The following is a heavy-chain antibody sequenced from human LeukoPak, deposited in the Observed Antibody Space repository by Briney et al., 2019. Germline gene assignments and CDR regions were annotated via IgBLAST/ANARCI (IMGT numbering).Heavy chain of an antibody. CDR2: IYHSGST. CDR1: GYSISSGYY. V-gene: IGHV4-38-2*01. Sequence: PSETLSLTCAVSGYSISSGYYWGWIRPPPEKGLEWIGSIYHSGSTYYNPSLKSRVTISVDTSKNQFSLKLSSVTAADTAMYYCARQGLYYYDSSGTTDAFDIWGQGTMVTVSS. CDR3: ARQGLYYYDSSGTTDAFDI. D-gene: IGHD3-22*01. J-gene: IGHJ3*02.